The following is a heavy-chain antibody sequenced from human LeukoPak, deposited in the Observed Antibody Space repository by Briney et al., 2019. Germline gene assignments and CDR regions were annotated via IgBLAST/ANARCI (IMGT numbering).Heavy chain of an antibody. CDR1: GYSFTSYW. D-gene: IGHD6-19*01. V-gene: IGHV5-51*01. CDR3: ARGGEGIAVAYDY. CDR2: IYPGDSDT. Sequence: GASLQISCKGSGYSFTSYWIGWVRQLPGKGLEWMGIIYPGDSDTRYSPSFQGQDTISADKSISTAYLQWSSLKASDTAMYYCARGGEGIAVAYDYWGQGTLVTVSS. J-gene: IGHJ4*02.